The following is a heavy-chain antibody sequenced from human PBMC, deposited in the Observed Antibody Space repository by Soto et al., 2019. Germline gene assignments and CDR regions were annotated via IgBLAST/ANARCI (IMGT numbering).Heavy chain of an antibody. CDR3: ASADKSYGEVATSRHFDY. D-gene: IGHD5-12*01. V-gene: IGHV4-34*01. Sequence: SETLSLTCAVYGGSFSGYYWSWIRQPPGKGLEWIGEINHSGSTNYNPSLKSRVTISVDTSKNQFSLKLSSVTAADTAVYYCASADKSYGEVATSRHFDYWGQGTLVTVS. CDR1: GGSFSGYY. CDR2: INHSGST. J-gene: IGHJ4*02.